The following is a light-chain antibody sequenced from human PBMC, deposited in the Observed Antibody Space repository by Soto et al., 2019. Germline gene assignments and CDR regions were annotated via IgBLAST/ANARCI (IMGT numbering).Light chain of an antibody. V-gene: IGLV2-23*02. CDR2: EVN. J-gene: IGLJ1*01. CDR1: SGDVGNYNL. Sequence: SVLXQPASVSGSPGQSITISCTGTSGDVGNYNLVSWYQQHPGKAPKLMIYEVNKWPSGVSNRFSGSKSGNTASLTISGLQAEDEADYYCCSYVGSSTSYVFGTGTKVTVL. CDR3: CSYVGSSTSYV.